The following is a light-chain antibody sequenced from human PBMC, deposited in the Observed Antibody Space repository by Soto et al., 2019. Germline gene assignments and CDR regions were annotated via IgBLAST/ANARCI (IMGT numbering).Light chain of an antibody. CDR1: QTVSSTY. CDR2: GAS. CDR3: QQFGTSQYT. Sequence: EIVLTQSPGTLSLSPGEGATLSCRASQTVSSTYLAWYQQKHGRAPSLLIHGASTRAAGIPDRFSASGSGTHFTLTINRLEPEDFAVYFCQQFGTSQYTFGQGTTVEIK. J-gene: IGKJ2*01. V-gene: IGKV3-20*01.